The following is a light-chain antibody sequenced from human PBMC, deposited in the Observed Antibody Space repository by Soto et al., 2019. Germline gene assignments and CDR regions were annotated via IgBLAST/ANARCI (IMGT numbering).Light chain of an antibody. Sequence: EIVLTQSPGTLSLSPGERAALSCRASQYVSSTYLAWYQQKPGQAPGLLIYGASSRATGIPDRFSGSGSGADFTLTISGLEPEDFAVYFCQHYGSSVWTFGQGTKVEIK. CDR2: GAS. CDR3: QHYGSSVWT. CDR1: QYVSSTY. V-gene: IGKV3-20*01. J-gene: IGKJ1*01.